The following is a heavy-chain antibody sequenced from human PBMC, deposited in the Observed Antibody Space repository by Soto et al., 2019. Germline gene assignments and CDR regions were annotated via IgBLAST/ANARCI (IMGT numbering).Heavy chain of an antibody. D-gene: IGHD1-26*01. CDR3: AKEGWYSGSPLDY. Sequence: EVQLLESGGGLVQPGGSLRLSCAASGFIFNNYAMSWVRQAPGKGLDWVSTISSSGGTTYYADSVKGRFTISRDNSKNTLYLQMNSLRAEDTDVYYCAKEGWYSGSPLDYWGQGTLVSVSS. CDR2: ISSSGGTT. CDR1: GFIFNNYA. V-gene: IGHV3-23*01. J-gene: IGHJ4*02.